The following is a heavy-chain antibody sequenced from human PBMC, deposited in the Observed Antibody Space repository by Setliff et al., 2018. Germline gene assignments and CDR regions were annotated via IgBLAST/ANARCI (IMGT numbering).Heavy chain of an antibody. J-gene: IGHJ4*02. D-gene: IGHD3-16*01. CDR3: ARVGVFGGGYFDF. CDR2: IFNDGST. V-gene: IGHV3-66*01. CDR1: GITISNNF. Sequence: PGGSLRLSCVVSGITISNNFWGWVRQAPGKGLEWVSIIFNDGSTYYADSVKGRFTISRDNAKNSLYLQMDSLRAEDTAVYYCARVGVFGGGYFDFWGQGTLVTVSS.